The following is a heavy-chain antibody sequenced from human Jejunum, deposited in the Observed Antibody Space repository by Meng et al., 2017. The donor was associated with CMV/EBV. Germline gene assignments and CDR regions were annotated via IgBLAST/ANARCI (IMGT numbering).Heavy chain of an antibody. CDR1: GGSIRSGSYY. Sequence: LTFTVSGGSIRSGSYYWSWIRQPAGKGLEWIGRIYASGTTNYNPSLNSRVTMSVDTSKNQFSLKLNSVAAADTAVYYCVRGGDGYLYWGQGTLVTVSS. CDR3: VRGGDGYLY. D-gene: IGHD5-24*01. J-gene: IGHJ4*02. CDR2: IYASGTT. V-gene: IGHV4-61*02.